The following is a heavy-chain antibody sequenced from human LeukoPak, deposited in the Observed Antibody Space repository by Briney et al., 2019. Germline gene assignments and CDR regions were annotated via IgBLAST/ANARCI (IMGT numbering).Heavy chain of an antibody. V-gene: IGHV3-30*04. Sequence: GGSLRLSCAASGFTLSSFEMNWVRQAPGKGLEWVAVISYGGSNKYYADSVKGRFTISRDNSKNTLYLQMNSLRAEDTALYYCAKDRRKTTLDAFDIWGQGTVVTVSS. CDR1: GFTLSSFE. CDR2: ISYGGSNK. J-gene: IGHJ3*02. CDR3: AKDRRKTTLDAFDI. D-gene: IGHD4-17*01.